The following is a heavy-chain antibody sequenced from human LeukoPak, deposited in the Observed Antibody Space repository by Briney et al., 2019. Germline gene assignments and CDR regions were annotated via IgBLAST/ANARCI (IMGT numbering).Heavy chain of an antibody. CDR1: GMTFSNHW. Sequence: PGGALRLSCAASGMTFSNHWMHWVRHAPGKGLVWVSLINTDGRTTIYADSVKGRFTISRDNGKSTLYLQMNSLRAEDTAIYYCATGPSYGYEWWGQGTVVTVSS. V-gene: IGHV3-74*01. CDR2: INTDGRTT. CDR3: ATGPSYGYEW. J-gene: IGHJ4*02. D-gene: IGHD3-16*01.